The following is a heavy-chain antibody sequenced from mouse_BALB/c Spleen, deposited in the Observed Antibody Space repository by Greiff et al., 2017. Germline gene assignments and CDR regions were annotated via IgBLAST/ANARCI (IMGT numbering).Heavy chain of an antibody. D-gene: IGHD2-4*01. Sequence: EVQLQHSGPELVKPGASVMVSCKASGYSFTDYNIFLVTQSHGKSLEWIGYIDPYNGGTSYNQKFKGNATLTVDKSSNTAFMHLNSLTSEDSAVYYCARGYDYEYYFDCRGEGTALTVAS. J-gene: IGHJ2*01. CDR2: IDPYNGGT. V-gene: IGHV1S135*01. CDR3: ARGYDYEYYFDC. CDR1: GYSFTDYN.